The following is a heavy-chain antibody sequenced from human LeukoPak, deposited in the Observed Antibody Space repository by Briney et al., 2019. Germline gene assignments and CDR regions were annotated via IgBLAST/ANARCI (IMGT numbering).Heavy chain of an antibody. CDR3: AKAIQPNYFDY. CDR1: GFTFSSYA. J-gene: IGHJ4*02. CDR2: ISGSGGTT. Sequence: GGSLRLSCAASGFTFSSYAMNWVRQAPGKGLEWVSAISGSGGTTYYPDSVKGRFTISRDNSKNTLYLQIKSLRAEDTAVYYCAKAIQPNYFDYWGQGTLVTVSS. V-gene: IGHV3-23*01. D-gene: IGHD5-18*01.